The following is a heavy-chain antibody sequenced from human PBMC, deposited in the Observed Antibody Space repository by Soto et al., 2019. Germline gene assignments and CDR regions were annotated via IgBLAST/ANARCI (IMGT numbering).Heavy chain of an antibody. CDR3: ARVAGPKNARFDT. CDR2: INPGSGVT. V-gene: IGHV1-2*02. Sequence: ASVKVSCKASGYSFTKYHMHWVRQAPGQGLEWMGWINPGSGVTNQARKFQGRVTMTRDTSITTTYMELNSLTSDDTAVYYCARVAGPKNARFDTWGQGALVTVSS. J-gene: IGHJ4*02. D-gene: IGHD1-1*01. CDR1: GYSFTKYH.